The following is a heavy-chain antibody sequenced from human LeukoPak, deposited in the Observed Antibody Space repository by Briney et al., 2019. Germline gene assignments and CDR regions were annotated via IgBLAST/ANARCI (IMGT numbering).Heavy chain of an antibody. D-gene: IGHD3-3*01. CDR1: GGSISSGDYY. CDR2: IYYSGST. CDR3: XRTLRFLEWLLHSNXXDX. Sequence: PSETLSLTCTVSGGSISSGDYYWSWIRQPPGKGLEWIGYIYYSGSTYYNPSLKSRVTISVDTSKNQFSLKLSSVTAADTAVYYCXRTLRFLEWLLHSNXXDXXG. J-gene: IGHJ5*01. V-gene: IGHV4-30-4*08.